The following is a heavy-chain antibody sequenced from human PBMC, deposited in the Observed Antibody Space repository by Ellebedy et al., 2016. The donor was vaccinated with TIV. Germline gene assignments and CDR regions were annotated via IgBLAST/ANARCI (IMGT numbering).Heavy chain of an antibody. J-gene: IGHJ4*02. CDR3: ARETIAVPNTFRSIPNDY. CDR1: GYTFTGYN. CDR2: INPHNGDT. Sequence: ASVKVSCXASGYTFTGYNVQWVRLAPGQGLEWMGWINPHNGDTNYAQNFQGRLSMTRDTSINTAHMELSSLTSDDTAVYYCARETIAVPNTFRSIPNDYWGQGTLVTVSS. V-gene: IGHV1-2*02. D-gene: IGHD6-19*01.